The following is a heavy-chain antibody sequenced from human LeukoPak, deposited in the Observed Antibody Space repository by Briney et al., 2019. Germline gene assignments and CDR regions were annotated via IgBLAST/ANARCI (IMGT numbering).Heavy chain of an antibody. V-gene: IGHV3-7*01. J-gene: IGHJ4*02. D-gene: IGHD2-2*01. CDR1: GFTFSSYG. Sequence: GGSLRLSCAASGFTFSSYGMHWVRQAPGKGLEWVANIKQDGSEKYYVDSVKGRFTISRDNAKNSLYLQMNSLRAEDTAVYYCAGSYCSSTSCYEHWGQGTLVTVSS. CDR3: AGSYCSSTSCYEH. CDR2: IKQDGSEK.